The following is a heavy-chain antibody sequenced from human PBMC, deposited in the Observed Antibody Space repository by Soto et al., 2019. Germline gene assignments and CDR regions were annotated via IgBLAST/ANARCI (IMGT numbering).Heavy chain of an antibody. D-gene: IGHD2-2*02. CDR2: IYYSGST. CDR3: ARVLVPAAIGYYYGMDV. J-gene: IGHJ6*02. Sequence: AETLSLTCTVSGGSISSYYCIFIRHPPCKGLEWIGYIYYSGSTNYNPSLKSRVTISVDTSKNQFSLKLSSVTAADTAVYYCARVLVPAAIGYYYGMDVWGQGTTVTVSS. CDR1: GGSISSYY. V-gene: IGHV4-59*01.